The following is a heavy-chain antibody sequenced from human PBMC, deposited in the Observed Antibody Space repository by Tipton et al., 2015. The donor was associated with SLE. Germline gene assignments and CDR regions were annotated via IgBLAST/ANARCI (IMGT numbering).Heavy chain of an antibody. CDR2: VSANNGYT. J-gene: IGHJ6*02. V-gene: IGHV1-18*01. Sequence: QLVQSGPEVKKPGASVKVSCKASGYTLSSYAVTWVRQAPGQGLEWMGWVSANNGYTKYAQKFQGRVTLTTDTSTDTAYMDLRSLRSDDTAVYYCARGGDCTGGSCYYYFGMDVWSQGTTVTVSS. CDR1: GYTLSSYA. CDR3: ARGGDCTGGSCYYYFGMDV. D-gene: IGHD2-15*01.